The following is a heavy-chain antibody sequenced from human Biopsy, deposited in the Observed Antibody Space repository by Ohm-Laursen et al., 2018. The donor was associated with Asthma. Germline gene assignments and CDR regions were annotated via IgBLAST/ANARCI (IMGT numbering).Heavy chain of an antibody. CDR1: GDSFSNYA. Sequence: GASVKVSCKASGDSFSNYAISWVRQAPGQGLEWMGGLIPVLGTPDHAQMFEGRVTITADESSSTVYMELSSLTSDDTAVYYCARRNQWLSLSLDFWGQGTLVTVSS. CDR3: ARRNQWLSLSLDF. D-gene: IGHD5-12*01. J-gene: IGHJ4*02. V-gene: IGHV1-69*13. CDR2: LIPVLGTP.